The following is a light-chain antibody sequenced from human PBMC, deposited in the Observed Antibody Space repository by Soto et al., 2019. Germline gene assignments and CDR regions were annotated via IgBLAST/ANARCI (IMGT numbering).Light chain of an antibody. CDR1: QGIRND. CDR3: LQDYNYPRT. V-gene: IGKV1-6*01. J-gene: IGKJ1*01. Sequence: AIQMTQSPSSLSASVGDRVTITCRASQGIRNDLGLYQQKPGKAPKLLIYAASSFQSGVPSRFSGSGSGTDFTLTISSLQPEDFATYYCLQDYNYPRTFGQGTKVDIK. CDR2: AAS.